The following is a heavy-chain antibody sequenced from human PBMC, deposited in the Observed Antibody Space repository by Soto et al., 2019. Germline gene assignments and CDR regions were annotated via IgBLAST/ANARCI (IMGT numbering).Heavy chain of an antibody. CDR3: SSHQRGYRVFDY. CDR1: GFSFSTYW. D-gene: IGHD3-16*02. Sequence: PGGSLRLSCAASGFSFSTYWMSWVRQAPGKGLEWVANIKEDGSDKYYVDSVKGRFTISRDNAKNSLYLQMNSLRAEDTAVYDCSSHQRGYRVFDYWGQGTLVTVSS. CDR2: IKEDGSDK. V-gene: IGHV3-7*01. J-gene: IGHJ4*02.